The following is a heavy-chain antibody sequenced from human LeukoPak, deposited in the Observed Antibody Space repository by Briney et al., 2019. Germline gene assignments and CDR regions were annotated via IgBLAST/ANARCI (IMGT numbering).Heavy chain of an antibody. Sequence: GGSLRLSCAASGFSFSNYEMNWVRQAPGKGLEWVSYISDHGKSRNYVDSVKGRFAISRDNAKNSLYLQMNSLRVEDTAVYFCARARIAAPLLDYWGQGSLVTVSS. V-gene: IGHV3-48*03. CDR1: GFSFSNYE. CDR3: ARARIAAPLLDY. D-gene: IGHD6-13*01. CDR2: ISDHGKSR. J-gene: IGHJ4*02.